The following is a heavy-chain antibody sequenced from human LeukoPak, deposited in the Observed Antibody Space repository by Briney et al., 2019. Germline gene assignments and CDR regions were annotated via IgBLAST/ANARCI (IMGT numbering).Heavy chain of an antibody. Sequence: PSQTLSLTCTVSGGSISSGSYYWSWIRQPAGKGLEWIGRIYTSGSTNYNPSLKRSVDTSKNQFSLKLSSVTAADTAVYYCARGHSSSWYPPDYWGQGTLVTVSS. CDR1: GGSISSGSYY. J-gene: IGHJ4*02. CDR3: ARGHSSSWYPPDY. D-gene: IGHD6-13*01. CDR2: IYTSGST. V-gene: IGHV4-61*02.